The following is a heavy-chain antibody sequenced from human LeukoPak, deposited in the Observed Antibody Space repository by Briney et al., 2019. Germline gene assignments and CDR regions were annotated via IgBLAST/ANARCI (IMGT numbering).Heavy chain of an antibody. CDR2: INSDGSST. J-gene: IGHJ4*02. CDR3: AKHITMVRGGYYFDY. CDR1: GFTFSSYW. V-gene: IGHV3-74*01. D-gene: IGHD3-10*01. Sequence: GGSLRLSCAASGFTFSSYWMYWARQAPGKGLVWVSRINSDGSSTTYADSVKGRFTISRDNAKNTLYLQMNSLRAEDTAVYYCAKHITMVRGGYYFDYWGQGTLVTVSS.